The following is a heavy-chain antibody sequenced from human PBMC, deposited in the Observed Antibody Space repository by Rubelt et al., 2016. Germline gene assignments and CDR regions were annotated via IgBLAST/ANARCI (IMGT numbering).Heavy chain of an antibody. D-gene: IGHD3-16*01. J-gene: IGHJ4*02. CDR3: ARSGKQGDALDY. V-gene: IGHV4-59*08. CDR1: GGSINSYY. Sequence: QVQLQESGPGLVKPSETLSLTCTVSGGSINSYYWSWIRQPPGKGLESIGHIYYSGSTNYNPSLKSGSTISVDTPKNQFVRKLSAGTAADTAVYYCARSGKQGDALDYWGQGTLVTVSS. CDR2: IYYSGST.